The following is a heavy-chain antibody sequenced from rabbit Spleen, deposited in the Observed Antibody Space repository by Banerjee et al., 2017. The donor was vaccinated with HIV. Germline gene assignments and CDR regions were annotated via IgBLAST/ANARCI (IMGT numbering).Heavy chain of an antibody. D-gene: IGHD7-1*01. CDR3: ARAYAGYVGWNFYL. V-gene: IGHV1S40*01. Sequence: QSLEESGGGLVQPEGSLTLTCTVSGFSFSSNAMCWVRQAPGKGPEWIACIYAGSSGTTDYASWAKGRFTISKTSSTTVTLQMTSLTAADTATYFCARAYAGYVGWNFYLWGPGTLVTVS. J-gene: IGHJ4*01. CDR2: IYAGSSGTT. CDR1: GFSFSSNA.